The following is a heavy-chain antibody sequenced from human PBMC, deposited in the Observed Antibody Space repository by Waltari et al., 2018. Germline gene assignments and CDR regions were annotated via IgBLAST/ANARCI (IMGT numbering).Heavy chain of an antibody. D-gene: IGHD6-13*01. Sequence: EVQLVESGGGLVQPGGSLRLSCVASGFIFSSYWMDWVRQAPGKGLGWVSRINYDGSSTTYADSVKGRFTISIDNAKNTLYLHMSSLRAEDTAVYYCIRENIAAAGLESWGQGTLVTVSS. CDR1: GFIFSSYW. J-gene: IGHJ4*02. V-gene: IGHV3-74*01. CDR2: INYDGSST. CDR3: IRENIAAAGLES.